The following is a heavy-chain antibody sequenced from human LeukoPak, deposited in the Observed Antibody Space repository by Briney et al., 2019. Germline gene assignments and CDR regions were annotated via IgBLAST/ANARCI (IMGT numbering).Heavy chain of an antibody. D-gene: IGHD2-2*01. CDR1: GGTFSSYA. J-gene: IGHJ3*02. CDR3: ARVRYELSPNDAFDI. V-gene: IGHV1-69*13. Sequence: ASVKVSCKASGGTFSSYAISWVRQAPGQGLEWMGGIIPIFGTANYAQKFQGRVTITADESTSTAYTELSSLRSEDTAVYYCARVRYELSPNDAFDIWGQGTMVTVSS. CDR2: IIPIFGTA.